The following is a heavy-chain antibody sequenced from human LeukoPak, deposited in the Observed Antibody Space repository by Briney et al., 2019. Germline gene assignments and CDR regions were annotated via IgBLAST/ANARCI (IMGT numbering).Heavy chain of an antibody. J-gene: IGHJ3*02. D-gene: IGHD1-1*01. Sequence: GRSLRLSCAASGFTFSSYAMHWVRQAPGKGLEWVAVISYDGSNKYYADSVKGRFTISRDNSKNTLYLQMNSLRAEDTAVYYCARQKKGANWNDLDAFDIWGQGTMVTVSS. V-gene: IGHV3-30-3*01. CDR2: ISYDGSNK. CDR3: ARQKKGANWNDLDAFDI. CDR1: GFTFSSYA.